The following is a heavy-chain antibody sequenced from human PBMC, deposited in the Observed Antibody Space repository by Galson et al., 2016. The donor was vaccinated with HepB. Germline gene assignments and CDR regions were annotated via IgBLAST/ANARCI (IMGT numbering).Heavy chain of an antibody. J-gene: IGHJ4*02. CDR2: IYTSGAT. V-gene: IGHV3-53*04. CDR3: ARLPWDSYQWYFNL. CDR1: GFTIRDNY. D-gene: IGHD1-26*01. Sequence: SLRLSCAASGFTIRDNYINWVRQAPGKGLEWVSIIYTSGATYYADSVEGRVTVSRHDSENTGYLQMNSPRVDDTAVYYCARLPWDSYQWYFNLWGQGTLVTVSS.